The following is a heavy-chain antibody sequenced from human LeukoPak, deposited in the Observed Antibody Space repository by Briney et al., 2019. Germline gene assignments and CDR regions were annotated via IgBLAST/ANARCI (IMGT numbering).Heavy chain of an antibody. CDR2: IIPIFGTA. Sequence: SVKVSCKASGGTFSSYAISWVRQAPGQGLEWMGRIIPIFGTANYAQKFQGRVTITTDDSTSTAYMELSSLRSEDTAVYYCARESAPLGNIVVVVAASRAFDIWGQGTMVTVSS. CDR1: GGTFSSYA. D-gene: IGHD2-15*01. V-gene: IGHV1-69*05. CDR3: ARESAPLGNIVVVVAASRAFDI. J-gene: IGHJ3*02.